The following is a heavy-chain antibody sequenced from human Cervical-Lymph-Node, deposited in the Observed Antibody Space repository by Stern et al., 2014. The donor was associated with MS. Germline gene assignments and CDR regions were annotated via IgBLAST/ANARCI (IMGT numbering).Heavy chain of an antibody. CDR3: AREDKKHNDY. J-gene: IGHJ4*02. CDR2: INPNTGDT. CDR1: GYSFSDYF. Sequence: QVQLGQSGAEVKTPGASVKVSCKASGYSFSDYFMHWVRQAPGQGLEWMGWINPNTGDTRCAQKFQGRVTMTRDTSISTAYMEMSSLRSDDTAVYYCAREDKKHNDYWGQGTLVTVSS. V-gene: IGHV1-2*02.